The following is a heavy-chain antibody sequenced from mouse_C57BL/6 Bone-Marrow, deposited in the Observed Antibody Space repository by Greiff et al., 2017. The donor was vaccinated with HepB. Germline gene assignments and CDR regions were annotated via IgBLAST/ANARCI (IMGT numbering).Heavy chain of an antibody. CDR2: IRSKSNNYAT. CDR3: VRQRVYYAMDY. CDR1: GFRFNTYA. V-gene: IGHV10-1*01. Sequence: GGGLVQPKGSLKLSCAASGFRFNTYAMNWVRQAPGKGLEWVARIRSKSNNYATYYADSVKDRFTISRDDSESMLYLQMNNLKTEDTAMYYCVRQRVYYAMDYWGQGTSVTVSS. J-gene: IGHJ4*01.